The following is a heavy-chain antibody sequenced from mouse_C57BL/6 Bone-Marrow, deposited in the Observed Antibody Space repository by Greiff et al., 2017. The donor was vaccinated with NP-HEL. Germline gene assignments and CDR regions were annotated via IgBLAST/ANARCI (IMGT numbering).Heavy chain of an antibody. Sequence: QVQLQQPGAELVKPGASVKLSCKASGYTFTSYWMHWVKQRPGQGLEWIGMIHPNSGSTNYNEKFKSKATLTVDKSSSTAYMQLSSLTSEDSAVYYCARGYDGYYGFDYWGQGTTLTVSS. CDR3: ARGYDGYYGFDY. CDR1: GYTFTSYW. CDR2: IHPNSGST. D-gene: IGHD2-3*01. J-gene: IGHJ2*01. V-gene: IGHV1-64*01.